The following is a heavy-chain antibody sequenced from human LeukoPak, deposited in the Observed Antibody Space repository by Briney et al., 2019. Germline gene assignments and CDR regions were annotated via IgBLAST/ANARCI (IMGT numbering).Heavy chain of an antibody. Sequence: GGSLRLSCAASGFTFNDYAMHWVRQAPGKGLEWVSGISWNSGSIGYADSVKGRFTISRDNSKNTLYLQMNSLRAEDTAVYYCATHDKLGVVDYWGQGTLVTVSS. V-gene: IGHV3-9*01. CDR2: ISWNSGSI. D-gene: IGHD7-27*01. CDR3: ATHDKLGVVDY. J-gene: IGHJ4*02. CDR1: GFTFNDYA.